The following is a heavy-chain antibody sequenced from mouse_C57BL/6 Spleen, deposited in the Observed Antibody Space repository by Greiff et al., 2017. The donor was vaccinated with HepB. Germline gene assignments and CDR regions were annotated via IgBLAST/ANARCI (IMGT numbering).Heavy chain of an antibody. CDR2: IDPENGDT. D-gene: IGHD1-1*02. CDR3: TRGGSPAWFAY. CDR1: GFNIKDDY. V-gene: IGHV14-4*01. Sequence: EVQLQQSGAELVRPGASVKLSCTASGFNIKDDYMHWVKQRPEQGLEWSGWIDPENGDTEYASKFQGKATITADTSSNTAYLQLSSLTSEDTAVYYCTRGGSPAWFAYWGQGTLVTVSA. J-gene: IGHJ3*01.